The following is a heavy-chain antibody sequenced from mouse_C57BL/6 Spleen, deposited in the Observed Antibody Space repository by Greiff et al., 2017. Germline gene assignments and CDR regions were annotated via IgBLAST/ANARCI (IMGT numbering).Heavy chain of an antibody. CDR2: IYPRSGNT. J-gene: IGHJ4*01. CDR3: ARSSHLTTVVTMDY. Sequence: QVQLQQSGAELARPGASVKLSCKASGYTFTSYGISWVKQRTGQGLEWIGEIYPRSGNTYYNEKFKGKATLTADKSSSTAYMELRSLTSEDSAVYFCARSSHLTTVVTMDYWGQGTSVTVSS. CDR1: GYTFTSYG. V-gene: IGHV1-81*01. D-gene: IGHD1-1*01.